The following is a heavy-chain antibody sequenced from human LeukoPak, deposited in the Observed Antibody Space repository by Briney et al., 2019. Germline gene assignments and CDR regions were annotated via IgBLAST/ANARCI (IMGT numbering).Heavy chain of an antibody. CDR3: ARDVSGDGYNKFDY. Sequence: PGGSLRLSCAASGFAFNKYIMNWVRQAPEKGLELVSSISTGSRHIYYAASVKGRFTISRDDAKNSVYLQMNGLRAEDTAVYYCARDVSGDGYNKFDYWGQGTLVTVSP. J-gene: IGHJ4*02. CDR2: ISTGSRHI. CDR1: GFAFNKYI. V-gene: IGHV3-21*06. D-gene: IGHD5-24*01.